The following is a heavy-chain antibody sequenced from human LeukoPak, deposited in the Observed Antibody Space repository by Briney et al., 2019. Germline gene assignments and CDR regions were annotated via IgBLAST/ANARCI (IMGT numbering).Heavy chain of an antibody. Sequence: PGGSLRLSCAASGFTFSDYYMSWIRQAPGKGLEWVSYISSSGSTIYYADSVKGRFTISRDNSKNTLYLQMNSLRAEDTAVYYCLVVPAARSRGPFDYWGQGTLVTVSS. V-gene: IGHV3-11*01. CDR1: GFTFSDYY. CDR3: LVVPAARSRGPFDY. J-gene: IGHJ4*02. CDR2: ISSSGSTI. D-gene: IGHD2-2*01.